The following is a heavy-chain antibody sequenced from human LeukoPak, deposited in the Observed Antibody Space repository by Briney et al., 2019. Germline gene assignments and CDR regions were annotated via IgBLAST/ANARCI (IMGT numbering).Heavy chain of an antibody. CDR2: VYYTGST. Sequence: SETLSLTCTVSGGSINNYYWAWIRQPPVKGMECIGDVYYTGSTYYNPSLKSRVTISVDSSKNQFSLKLNSVTAADTAVYYCARDSSTVTTRHFDYWGQGTLVTVSS. CDR1: GGSINNYY. J-gene: IGHJ4*02. CDR3: ARDSSTVTTRHFDY. D-gene: IGHD4-17*01. V-gene: IGHV4-59*01.